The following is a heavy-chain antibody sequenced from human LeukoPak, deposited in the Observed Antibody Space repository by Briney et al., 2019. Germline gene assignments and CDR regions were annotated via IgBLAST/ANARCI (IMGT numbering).Heavy chain of an antibody. Sequence: SQTLSLTCAVSGGSISSGGYSWSWIRQPPGKGLEWIGYIYHSGSTYYNPSLKSRVTISVDRSKNQFSLKLSSVTAADTAVYYCARRGSSSWYGYYFDYWGQGTLVTVSS. CDR1: GGSISSGGYS. CDR3: ARRGSSSWYGYYFDY. D-gene: IGHD6-13*01. V-gene: IGHV4-30-2*01. CDR2: IYHSGST. J-gene: IGHJ4*02.